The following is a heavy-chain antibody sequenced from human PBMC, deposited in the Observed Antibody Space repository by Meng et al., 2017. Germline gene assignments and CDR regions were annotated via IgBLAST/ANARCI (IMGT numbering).Heavy chain of an antibody. CDR2: INPKSGDT. CDR1: GYNFPDYY. D-gene: IGHD6-25*01. CDR3: ARDEDISAAGKLFGDY. V-gene: IGHV1-2*06. J-gene: IGHJ4*02. Sequence: QVPGVQSGAEVKKPGASVKVSCKPSGYNFPDYYIHWVRRAPGQGLEWMGRINPKSGDTHYAQKFQARVTMTGDTSISTAYMELSGLRSDDTAMYYCARDEDISAAGKLFGDYWGQGTLVTVSS.